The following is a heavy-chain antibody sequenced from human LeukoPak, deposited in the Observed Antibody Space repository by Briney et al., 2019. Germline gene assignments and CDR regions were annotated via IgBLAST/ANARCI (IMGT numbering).Heavy chain of an antibody. CDR3: ARDSTDDGRFDY. CDR2: INPNSGGT. V-gene: IGHV1-2*02. Sequence: ASVKVSCKASGYTFTGYYMHWVRQAPGQGLEWMGWINPNSGGTNYAQKFQGRVTMTRDTSISTAYMELSRLRSDDTAVYYCARDSTDDGRFDYWGQGTLVTVSS. J-gene: IGHJ4*02. D-gene: IGHD1-26*01. CDR1: GYTFTGYY.